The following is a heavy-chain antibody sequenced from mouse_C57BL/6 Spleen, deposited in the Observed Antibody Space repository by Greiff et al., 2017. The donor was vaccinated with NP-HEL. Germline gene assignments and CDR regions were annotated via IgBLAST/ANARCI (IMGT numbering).Heavy chain of an antibody. V-gene: IGHV1-64*01. D-gene: IGHD1-1*01. CDR3: ARPGSSYDFDY. J-gene: IGHJ2*01. CDR1: GYTFTSYW. CDR2: IHPNSGST. Sequence: VQLQQSGAELVKPGASVKLSCKASGYTFTSYWMHWVKQRPGQGLEWIGMIHPNSGSTNYNEKFKSKATLTVDKSSSTAYMQPSSLTSEDSAVYYCARPGSSYDFDYWGQGTTLTVSS.